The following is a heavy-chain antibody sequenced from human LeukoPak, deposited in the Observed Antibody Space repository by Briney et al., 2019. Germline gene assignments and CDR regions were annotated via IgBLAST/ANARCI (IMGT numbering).Heavy chain of an antibody. CDR1: GFTFSSYA. Sequence: QSGGSLRLSCAASGFTFSSYAMFWVRQAPGKGLEWVSGLSGSSDITYYADSVKGRFTISRDNSKSTLYLQMNGLRAEDTAVYYCAKQKKDYYESSRHYYFVYWGQGTLVTVSS. J-gene: IGHJ4*02. V-gene: IGHV3-23*01. CDR3: AKQKKDYYESSRHYYFVY. D-gene: IGHD3-22*01. CDR2: LSGSSDIT.